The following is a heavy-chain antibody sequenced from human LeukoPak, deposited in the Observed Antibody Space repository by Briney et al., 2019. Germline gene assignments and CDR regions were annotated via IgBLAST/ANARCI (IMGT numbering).Heavy chain of an antibody. D-gene: IGHD2-15*01. CDR1: GYTFTGYY. Sequence: ASVKVSCKASGYTFTGYYMHWVRQAPGQGLEWMGWINPNSGGTNYALKFQGRVTMTRDTSISTAYMELSRLRSDDTAVYYCARTYCSGGSCYPNWFDPWGQGTLVTVSS. V-gene: IGHV1-2*02. CDR2: INPNSGGT. J-gene: IGHJ5*02. CDR3: ARTYCSGGSCYPNWFDP.